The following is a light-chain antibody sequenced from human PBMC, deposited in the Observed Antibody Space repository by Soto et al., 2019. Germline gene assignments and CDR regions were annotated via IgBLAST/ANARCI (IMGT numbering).Light chain of an antibody. V-gene: IGKV3-20*01. CDR1: QTLSPNY. CDR3: QQYSALPMT. CDR2: GSS. Sequence: DIVLTQSPGTLSLSPGDRATLSCRASQTLSPNYLAWCQQKPGHPPRLLIYGSSRRATGIPDRFSGSVSGTDFPLTISRLEPDDFGVDFCQQYSALPMTFXQGTRPEIK. J-gene: IGKJ5*01.